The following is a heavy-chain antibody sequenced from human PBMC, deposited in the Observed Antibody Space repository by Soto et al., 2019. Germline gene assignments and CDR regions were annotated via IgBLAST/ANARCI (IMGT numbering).Heavy chain of an antibody. CDR1: GFTFSGSA. Sequence: EVQLVESGGGLVQPGGSLKLSCAASGFTFSGSAMHWVRQASGKGLEWVGRIRSKANSYATAYAASVKGRFTISRDDSKNTAYLQMSSLKTEDTAVYYCTTDRGSYGSGSYYYWGQGTLVTVSS. CDR2: IRSKANSYAT. CDR3: TTDRGSYGSGSYYY. J-gene: IGHJ4*02. V-gene: IGHV3-73*01. D-gene: IGHD3-10*01.